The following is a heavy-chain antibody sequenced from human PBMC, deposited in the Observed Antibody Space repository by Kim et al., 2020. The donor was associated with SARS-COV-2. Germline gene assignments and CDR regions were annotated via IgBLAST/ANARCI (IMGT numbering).Heavy chain of an antibody. CDR1: GGSISSSSYY. CDR2: IYYSGST. D-gene: IGHD2-2*01. J-gene: IGHJ4*02. CDR3: ARHGLQAAADY. Sequence: SETLSLTCTVSGGSISSSSYYWGWIRQPPGKGLEWIGSIYYSGSTYYNPSLKSRVTISVDTSKNQFSLKLSSVTAADTAVYYCARHGLQAAADYWGQGTLVTVSS. V-gene: IGHV4-39*01.